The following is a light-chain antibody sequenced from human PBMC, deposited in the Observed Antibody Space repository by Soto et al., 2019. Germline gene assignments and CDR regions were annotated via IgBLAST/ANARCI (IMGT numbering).Light chain of an antibody. V-gene: IGLV2-14*03. CDR2: DVN. Sequence: QSVLTEPAPVSGSPGQSITTSCTGTSSDVGGYNYVSWYQQHQGKAPKLIIYDVNNRPSGVSNRFSGSKSGNTASLTISGLQAEDEADYYCSSYTSSSTYVFGTGTKVTVL. J-gene: IGLJ1*01. CDR1: SSDVGGYNY. CDR3: SSYTSSSTYV.